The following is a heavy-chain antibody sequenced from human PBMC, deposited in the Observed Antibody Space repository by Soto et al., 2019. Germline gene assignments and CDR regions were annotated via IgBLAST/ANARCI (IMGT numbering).Heavy chain of an antibody. Sequence: PSETLSLTCTVSGYSISSGYYWSWIRQTPGKGLEWIGSISHSGTSFYNPSLRSRVTISMDTSNNHFSLKLNSLTAADTAVYYCAGASGGQSAWGHWSDPWGQGTLVTVSS. D-gene: IGHD2-15*01. CDR1: GYSISSGYY. V-gene: IGHV4-38-2*02. J-gene: IGHJ5*02. CDR3: AGASGGQSAWGHWSDP. CDR2: ISHSGTS.